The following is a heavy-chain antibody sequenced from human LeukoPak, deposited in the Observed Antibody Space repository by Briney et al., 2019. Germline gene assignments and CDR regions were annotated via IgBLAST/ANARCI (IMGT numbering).Heavy chain of an antibody. V-gene: IGHV4-4*09. CDR2: INTRGRT. Sequence: SETLSLTCAVYGGSFSGYYWSWIRQPPGKGLEWIGYINTRGRTNYNPSLKSRVTFSVDTSRDQFSLKLSSVTAADTAVYYCGTSYDNKIAPFDLWGQGTLVTVSS. CDR3: GTSYDNKIAPFDL. D-gene: IGHD3-9*01. J-gene: IGHJ4*02. CDR1: GGSFSGYY.